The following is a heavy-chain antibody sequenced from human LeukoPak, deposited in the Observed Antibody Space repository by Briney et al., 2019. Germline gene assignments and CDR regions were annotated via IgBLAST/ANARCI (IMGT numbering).Heavy chain of an antibody. CDR3: ARRGITYSTSFFEY. J-gene: IGHJ4*02. V-gene: IGHV4-39*01. D-gene: IGHD6-13*01. CDR1: AGSISGGKDF. Sequence: SETLSLTCTVSAGSISGGKDFWGWIRQPPGKGLEWIGSIYYSGSTYYNPSLKSRVTISVDTSRNEFSLQVRSVTAADTAVYYCARRGITYSTSFFEYWGQGTLVTVSS. CDR2: IYYSGST.